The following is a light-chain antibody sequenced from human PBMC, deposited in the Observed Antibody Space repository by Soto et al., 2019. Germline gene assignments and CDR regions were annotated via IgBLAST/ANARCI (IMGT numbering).Light chain of an antibody. J-gene: IGLJ1*01. Sequence: LTHPPSMPGAPGRMVTISGTGGSSNIGAGYDVHWYQQLPGTAPKLLIYGNSNRPSGVPDRFSGSKSGTSASLAITGLQAEHEADYYCQSYDSSHYVFGTGTKVTVL. V-gene: IGLV1-40*01. CDR3: QSYDSSHYV. CDR2: GNS. CDR1: SSNIGAGYD.